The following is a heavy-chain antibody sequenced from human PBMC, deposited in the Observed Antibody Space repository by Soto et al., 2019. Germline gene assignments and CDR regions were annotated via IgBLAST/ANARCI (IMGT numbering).Heavy chain of an antibody. J-gene: IGHJ4*02. CDR3: ARHKGGDPYYFYY. CDR1: GFTFSNYG. D-gene: IGHD4-17*01. CDR2: IWYDGSNK. V-gene: IGHV3-33*01. Sequence: QVQLVESGGGVVQPGMSLRLSCAASGFTFSNYGMHWVRQAPGKGLEWVAVIWYDGSNKYYADSVKGRFTISRDNSKNTLYLQMNTLRAEDTSVYYCARHKGGDPYYFYYWGQGTLVTVSS.